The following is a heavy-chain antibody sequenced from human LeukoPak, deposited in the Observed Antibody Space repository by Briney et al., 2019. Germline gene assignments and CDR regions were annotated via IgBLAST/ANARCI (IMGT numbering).Heavy chain of an antibody. CDR3: TKDRDD. V-gene: IGHV3-43*02. Sequence: PGGSLILSCAASGFTFDHYAMHWVRQPPGKGLEWVSLISGDGGSTYYADSVKGRFTISRDNSQNSVYLQMSSLRTEDTALYYCTKDRDDWGQGTLVTVSS. CDR2: ISGDGGST. CDR1: GFTFDHYA. J-gene: IGHJ4*02.